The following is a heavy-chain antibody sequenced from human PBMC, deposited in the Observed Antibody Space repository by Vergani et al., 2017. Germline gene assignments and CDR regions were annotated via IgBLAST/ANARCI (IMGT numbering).Heavy chain of an antibody. CDR1: GFTFSSYA. CDR2: ISYDGSNK. D-gene: IGHD5-24*01. V-gene: IGHV3-30*04. Sequence: QVQLVESGGGVVQPGRSLRLSCAASGFTFSSYAMHWVRQAPGKGLEWVAVISYDGSNKYYADSVKGRLTISRDNSKNTLYLQMNSLRAEDTAVYYCARDEWRQPPTPLGFDPWGQGTLVTVSS. CDR3: ARDEWRQPPTPLGFDP. J-gene: IGHJ5*02.